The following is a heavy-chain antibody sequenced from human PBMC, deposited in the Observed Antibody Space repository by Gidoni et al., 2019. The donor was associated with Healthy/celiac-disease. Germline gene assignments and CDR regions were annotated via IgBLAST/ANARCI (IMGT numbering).Heavy chain of an antibody. Sequence: QLQLQESGPGLVKPSETLSLTCTVSGGSISSSSYYLGWIRQPPGKGLEWIGSIYYSGSTYYNPSLKSRVTISVDTSKNQFSLKLSSVTAADTAVYYCARELVPARATSKYSSNRKIDYWGQGTLVTVSS. V-gene: IGHV4-39*07. CDR3: ARELVPARATSKYSSNRKIDY. CDR1: GGSISSSSYY. D-gene: IGHD6-13*01. CDR2: IYYSGST. J-gene: IGHJ4*02.